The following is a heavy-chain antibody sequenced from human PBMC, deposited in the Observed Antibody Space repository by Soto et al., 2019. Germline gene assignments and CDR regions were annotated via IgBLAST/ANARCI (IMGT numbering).Heavy chain of an antibody. J-gene: IGHJ6*02. V-gene: IGHV3-48*02. D-gene: IGHD2-2*01. CDR1: GFTFSSYS. CDR3: ARERYCSSTSCPAYYYYGMDV. CDR2: ISSSSSTI. Sequence: EVQLVESGGGLVQPGGSLRLSCAASGFTFSSYSMNWVRQAPGKGLEWVSYISSSSSTIYYAASVKGRFTISRDNAKNSLYLQMNSLRDEDTAVYYCARERYCSSTSCPAYYYYGMDVWGQGTTVTVSS.